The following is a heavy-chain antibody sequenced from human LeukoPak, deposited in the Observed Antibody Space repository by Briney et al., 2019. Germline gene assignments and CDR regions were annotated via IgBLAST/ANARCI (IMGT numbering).Heavy chain of an antibody. CDR2: ISGRGGST. Sequence: GGSLRLSCAASRFTFSSYAMSWVRQAPGKGLEWVSAISGRGGSTYYADSVKGRFTISRDTSKNTLYLQMNRLRAEDTAVYYCAKGGLNWNYSYYWGQGTLVTVSS. CDR1: RFTFSSYA. V-gene: IGHV3-23*01. J-gene: IGHJ4*02. D-gene: IGHD1-1*01. CDR3: AKGGLNWNYSYY.